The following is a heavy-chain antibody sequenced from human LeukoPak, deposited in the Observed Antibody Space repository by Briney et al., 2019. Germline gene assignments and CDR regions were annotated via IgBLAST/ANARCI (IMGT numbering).Heavy chain of an antibody. Sequence: GASVKVSCKASGFTFNGYYVRWVRQAPGQGLEWMGRIHPYSGGSNSAQKFQGRVTMARDMSINTVYMELSGLRSDDTALYYCASAVPAIAIPQNGFDIWGPGTMVTVSS. J-gene: IGHJ3*02. CDR1: GFTFNGYY. CDR3: ASAVPAIAIPQNGFDI. D-gene: IGHD2-21*01. CDR2: IHPYSGGS. V-gene: IGHV1-2*06.